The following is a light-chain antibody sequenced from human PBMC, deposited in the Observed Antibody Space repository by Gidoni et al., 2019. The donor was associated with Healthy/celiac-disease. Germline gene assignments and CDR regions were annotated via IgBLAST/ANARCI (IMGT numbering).Light chain of an antibody. J-gene: IGKJ4*01. Sequence: DIVMTLSPLSLPVTPGEPASISCRSSQSLLHSNGYNYLDWYLQKPGQSPQLLIYLGSNRASGVPDRFSGSGSGTDFTLKISRVEAEDVGVYYCMQALQTPLTFXGXTKVEIK. CDR1: QSLLHSNGYNY. CDR2: LGS. CDR3: MQALQTPLT. V-gene: IGKV2-28*01.